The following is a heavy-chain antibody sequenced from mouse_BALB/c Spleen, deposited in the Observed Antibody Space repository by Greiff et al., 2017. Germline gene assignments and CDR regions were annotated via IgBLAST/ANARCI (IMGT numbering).Heavy chain of an antibody. Sequence: VQLKESGAELVKPGASVKLSCTASGFNIKDTYMHWVKQRPEQGLEWIGRIDPANGNTKYDPKFQGKATITADTSSNTAYLQLSSLTSEDTAVYYCAHDYDAWFAYWGQGTLVTVSA. CDR1: GFNIKDTY. D-gene: IGHD2-4*01. CDR3: AHDYDAWFAY. CDR2: IDPANGNT. V-gene: IGHV14-3*02. J-gene: IGHJ3*01.